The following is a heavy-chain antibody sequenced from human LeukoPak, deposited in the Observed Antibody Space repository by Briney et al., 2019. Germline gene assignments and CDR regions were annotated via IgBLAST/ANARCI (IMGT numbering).Heavy chain of an antibody. D-gene: IGHD6-13*01. CDR3: ARDNREQQLVPPTFDY. Sequence: GGSLRLSCAASGFTVSSNYMSWVRQAPGKGLEWVSVIYSGGSTYYADSVKGRFTISRDNSKNTLYLQINSLRAEDTAVYYCARDNREQQLVPPTFDYWGQGTLVTVSS. J-gene: IGHJ4*02. V-gene: IGHV3-53*05. CDR1: GFTVSSNY. CDR2: IYSGGST.